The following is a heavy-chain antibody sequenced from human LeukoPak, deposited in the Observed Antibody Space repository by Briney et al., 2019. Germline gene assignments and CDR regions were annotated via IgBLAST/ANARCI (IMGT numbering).Heavy chain of an antibody. D-gene: IGHD6-19*01. J-gene: IGHJ3*02. CDR2: ISAYNGNT. V-gene: IGHV1-18*01. CDR1: GYTFTSYG. CDR3: ARDPSSGWPGDAFDI. Sequence: AASVKVSCKASGYTFTSYGISWVRQAPGQGLEWMGWISAYNGNTNYAQKLQGRVTMTTDTSTSTAYMELRSLRSDDTAVYYCARDPSSGWPGDAFDIWGQGTMVTVSS.